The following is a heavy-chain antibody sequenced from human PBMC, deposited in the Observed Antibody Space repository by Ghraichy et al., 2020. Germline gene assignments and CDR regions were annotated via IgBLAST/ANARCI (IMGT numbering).Heavy chain of an antibody. V-gene: IGHV4-34*01. D-gene: IGHD1-26*01. CDR2: INHSGST. CDR3: ARGLGIVGATGLVYYFDY. J-gene: IGHJ4*02. Sequence: SETLSLTCAVYGGSFSGYYWSWIRQPPGKGLEWIGEINHSGSTNYNPSLKSRVTISVDTSKNQFSLKLSPVTAADTAVYYCARGLGIVGATGLVYYFDYWGQGTLVTVSS. CDR1: GGSFSGYY.